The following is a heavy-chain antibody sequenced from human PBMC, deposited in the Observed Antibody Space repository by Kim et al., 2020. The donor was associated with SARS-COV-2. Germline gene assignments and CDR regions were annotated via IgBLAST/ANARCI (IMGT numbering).Heavy chain of an antibody. D-gene: IGHD4-17*01. CDR3: ARGGTATVTTSTDY. J-gene: IGHJ4*02. CDR2: ISITSSYI. Sequence: GGSLRLSCAASGFTFSNYNMNWVRQAPGKGLEWVSSISITSSYIYYADSVKGRFTISRDNAKNSLYLQMNSLRAEDTAVYYCARGGTATVTTSTDYWGQG. V-gene: IGHV3-21*01. CDR1: GFTFSNYN.